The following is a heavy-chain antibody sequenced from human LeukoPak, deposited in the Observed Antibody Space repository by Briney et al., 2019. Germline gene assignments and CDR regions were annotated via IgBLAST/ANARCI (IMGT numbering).Heavy chain of an antibody. CDR3: ARDIPSNWYFDL. Sequence: SETLSLTCTVSGGSISSGDYYWSWIRQPPGKGLEWIGYIYYSGSTYYNPSLKSRVTISVDTSKNQFSLKLSSVTAADTAVYYCARDIPSNWYFDLWGRGTLVTVSS. CDR1: GGSISSGDYY. CDR2: IYYSGST. J-gene: IGHJ2*01. V-gene: IGHV4-30-4*01.